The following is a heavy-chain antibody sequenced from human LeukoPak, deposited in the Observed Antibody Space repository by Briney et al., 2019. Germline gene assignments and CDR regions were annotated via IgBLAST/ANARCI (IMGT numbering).Heavy chain of an antibody. CDR1: GYTFTSYA. J-gene: IGHJ6*03. CDR2: INTNTGNP. D-gene: IGHD3-10*01. Sequence: ASVKVSCKASGYTFTSYAMNWVRQAPGQGLEWMGWINTNTGNPTYAQGFTGRFVFSLDTSVSTAYLQTSSLKAEDTAVYYCARDAHYYGSGSYYMNYCYYMDVWGKGTTVTVSS. V-gene: IGHV7-4-1*02. CDR3: ARDAHYYGSGSYYMNYCYYMDV.